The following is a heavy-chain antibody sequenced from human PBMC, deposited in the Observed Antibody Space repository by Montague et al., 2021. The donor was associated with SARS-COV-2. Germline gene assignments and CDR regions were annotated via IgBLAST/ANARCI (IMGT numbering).Heavy chain of an antibody. V-gene: IGHV4-59*11. CDR2: IYYTGDK. CDR3: ARAQMNRITIFGVVAEFDP. J-gene: IGHJ5*02. D-gene: IGHD3-3*01. Sequence: SETLSLTCTVSGGSISIHYWSWLRQPPGGGLEWIGYIYYTGDKSSNPSLGSRVTTSVDMSNNRFSLKLSSVAAADTAVYYCARAQMNRITIFGVVAEFDPWGQGTLVTVSS. CDR1: GGSISIHY.